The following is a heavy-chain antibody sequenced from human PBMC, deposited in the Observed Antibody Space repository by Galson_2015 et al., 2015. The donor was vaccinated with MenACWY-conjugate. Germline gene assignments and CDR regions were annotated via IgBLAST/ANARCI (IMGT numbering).Heavy chain of an antibody. CDR2: IGTDHGDRDYGDT. CDR3: ARDWYCPSTTYDDCFDP. J-gene: IGHJ5*02. D-gene: IGHD2/OR15-2a*01. CDR1: GYTFTTYG. V-gene: IGHV1-18*01. Sequence: SVKVSCKASGYTFTTYGISWVRQAPGQGLEWMAWIGTDHGDRDYGDTNYAQKFQGRVTVTADTSTSTAYMELRSLRNDDTAVYYCARDWYCPSTTYDDCFDPWGQGTLV.